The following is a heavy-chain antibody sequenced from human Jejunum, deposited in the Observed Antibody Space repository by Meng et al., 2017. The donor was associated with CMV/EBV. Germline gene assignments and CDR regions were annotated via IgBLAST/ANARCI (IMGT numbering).Heavy chain of an antibody. CDR1: GGTFSSYT. CDR3: ARDEGGWLTAPDY. V-gene: IGHV1-69*08. Sequence: QAQPGPAGAEVKKPGYPVKVSCKASGGTFSSYTISWVRQAPGQGLEWMGRIIPILGIANYAQKFQGRVTITADKSTSTAYMELSSLRSEDTAVYYCARDEGGWLTAPDYWGQGTLVTVSS. J-gene: IGHJ4*02. CDR2: IIPILGIA. D-gene: IGHD5-24*01.